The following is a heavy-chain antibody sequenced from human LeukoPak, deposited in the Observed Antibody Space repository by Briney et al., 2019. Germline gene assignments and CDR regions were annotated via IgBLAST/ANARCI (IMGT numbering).Heavy chain of an antibody. D-gene: IGHD2-2*02. CDR3: ARDSPEYTYNCGGAFKY. J-gene: IGHJ4*02. Sequence: SQTLSLTCTVSGGSINSGNYYWSWIRQPAGKGLEWTGRIYTSGYTDYNPSLKSRVTISLDASKNQFSLKLTSVTAADTAMYYCARDSPEYTYNCGGAFKYWGPGTLVTVSS. CDR2: IYTSGYT. V-gene: IGHV4-61*02. CDR1: GGSINSGNYY.